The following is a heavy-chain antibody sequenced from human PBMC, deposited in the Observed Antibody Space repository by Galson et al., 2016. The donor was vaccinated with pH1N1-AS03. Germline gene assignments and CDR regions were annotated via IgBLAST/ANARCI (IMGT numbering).Heavy chain of an antibody. CDR1: GFSLGSHE. CDR2: ITADGTSR. Sequence: SLRLSCAASGFSLGSHEMNWVRQAPGKGLEWISYITADGTSRKYADSVRGRFTITRDNANNLVFLYMSSLTVEDTGLYYCAREVGRRDGYIWTSDAFDVWGRGTRVIVSA. J-gene: IGHJ3*01. CDR3: AREVGRRDGYIWTSDAFDV. V-gene: IGHV3-48*03. D-gene: IGHD5-24*01.